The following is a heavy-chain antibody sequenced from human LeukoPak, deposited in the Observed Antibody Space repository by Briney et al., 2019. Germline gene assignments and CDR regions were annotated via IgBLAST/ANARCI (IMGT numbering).Heavy chain of an antibody. CDR2: IYPGDSDT. CDR3: ARFASSTSGWADY. D-gene: IGHD6-19*01. V-gene: IGHV5-51*01. CDR1: GHRFAIYW. Sequence: GESLQISCKDPGHRFAIYWIGWVRQLPGKGLELMGIIYPGDSDTRYSPSFQGQVTISADKSITTAYLQWSSLKASDTAMYYCARFASSTSGWADYWGQGTLITVSS. J-gene: IGHJ4*02.